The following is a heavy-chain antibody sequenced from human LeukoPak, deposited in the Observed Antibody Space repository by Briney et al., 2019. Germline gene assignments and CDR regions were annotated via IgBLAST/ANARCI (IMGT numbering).Heavy chain of an antibody. CDR3: ARGLGQSSGYYPLDY. V-gene: IGHV4-4*02. CDR2: IHYSGST. Sequence: SETLSLTCAVSGGSISSSNWWSWVRQPPGKGLEWIGYIHYSGSTNYNPSLKSRVTISVDTSENQFSLKLSSVTAADTAVYYCARGLGQSSGYYPLDYWGQGTLVTVSS. CDR1: GGSISSSNW. D-gene: IGHD3-22*01. J-gene: IGHJ4*02.